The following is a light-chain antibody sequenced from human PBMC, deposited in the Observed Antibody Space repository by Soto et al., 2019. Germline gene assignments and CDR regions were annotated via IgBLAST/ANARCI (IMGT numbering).Light chain of an antibody. CDR1: QGISKW. CDR2: AAS. Sequence: DIQMTQSPSSVSASVGDRVTITCRASQGISKWLAWYQQKPGEAPKLLIYAASNLRSGVPSRFSGSGSGTDFALTISSLQPEDFVAYYCQQANSLFPLNFGGGTKVQIK. J-gene: IGKJ4*01. CDR3: QQANSLFPLN. V-gene: IGKV1-12*01.